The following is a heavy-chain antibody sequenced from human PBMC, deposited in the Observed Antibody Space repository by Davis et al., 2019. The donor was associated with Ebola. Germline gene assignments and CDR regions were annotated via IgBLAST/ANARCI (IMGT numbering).Heavy chain of an antibody. D-gene: IGHD3-16*01. CDR2: IYYSGST. Sequence: PGGSLRLSCTVSGGSISSSSYYWSWIRQPPGKGLEWIGYIYYSGSTNYNPSLKSRVTISVDTSKNQFSLQLNSVTPEDTAVYYCARSEPGGRFDYWGQGTLVTVSS. J-gene: IGHJ4*02. CDR3: ARSEPGGRFDY. V-gene: IGHV4-61*05. CDR1: GGSISSSSYY.